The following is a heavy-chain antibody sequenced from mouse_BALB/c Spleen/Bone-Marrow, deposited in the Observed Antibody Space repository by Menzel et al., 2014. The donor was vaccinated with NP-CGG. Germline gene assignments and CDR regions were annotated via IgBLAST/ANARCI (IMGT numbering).Heavy chain of an antibody. CDR3: ARNWDY. CDR2: IWSGGST. J-gene: IGHJ2*01. CDR1: GFSLTSYG. V-gene: IGHV2-2*02. Sequence: VQLQESGLGLVQPSQSLSITCTVSGFSLTSYGVHWVRQSPGKGLEWLGVIWSGGSTDYNAAFISRLSISKDNSKSQVFFKMNSLQANDTAIYYCARNWDYWGQGTTLTVSS.